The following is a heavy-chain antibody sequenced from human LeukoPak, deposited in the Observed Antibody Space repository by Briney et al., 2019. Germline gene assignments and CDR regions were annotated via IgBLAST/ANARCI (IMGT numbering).Heavy chain of an antibody. CDR2: VGGSGETT. CDR1: GFKSSISA. J-gene: IGHJ6*02. CDR3: ASKFGESHHYYYGLDV. D-gene: IGHD3-10*01. V-gene: IGHV3-23*01. Sequence: HAGGSLRLSCAAFGFKSSISAMSWVRQAPGKGLEWVSVVGGSGETTNYADSVKGRFTISRDRSKTTVFLQMNSLRVEDTGVYYCASKFGESHHYYYGLDVWGQGTTVTVSS.